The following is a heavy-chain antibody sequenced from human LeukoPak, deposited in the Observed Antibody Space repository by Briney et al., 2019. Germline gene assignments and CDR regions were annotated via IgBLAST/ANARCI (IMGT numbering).Heavy chain of an antibody. D-gene: IGHD3-22*01. J-gene: IGHJ4*02. CDR2: IKSKTDGGTT. Sequence: GGSLRLSCAASGFTFSNAWMSWVRQAPGKGLEWVGRIKSKTDGGTTDYAAPVKGRFTISRDDSKNTLYLQMNSLKTEDTAVYYCTTDYVPDTYYYDSGRLVRASKVDYWGQGTLVTVSS. CDR3: TTDYVPDTYYYDSGRLVRASKVDY. V-gene: IGHV3-15*01. CDR1: GFTFSNAW.